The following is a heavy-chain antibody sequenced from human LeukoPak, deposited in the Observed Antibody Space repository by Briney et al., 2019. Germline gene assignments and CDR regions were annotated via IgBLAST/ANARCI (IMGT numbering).Heavy chain of an antibody. CDR2: IYYSGST. J-gene: IGHJ4*02. CDR1: GGSISSYY. V-gene: IGHV4-59*01. CDR3: AGTGLFFDY. D-gene: IGHD7-27*01. Sequence: PSETLSLTCTVSGGSISSYYWSWIRQPPGKGLEWIGYIYYSGSTNCNPSVKSRVSISLDTSKKHFSLKLSSVTAADTAVYYCAGTGLFFDYWSQGTLVTVSS.